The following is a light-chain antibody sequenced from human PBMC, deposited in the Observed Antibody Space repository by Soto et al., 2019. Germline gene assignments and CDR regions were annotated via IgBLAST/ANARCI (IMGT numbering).Light chain of an antibody. V-gene: IGKV1-6*01. CDR3: LQDDDYPFT. J-gene: IGKJ4*01. Sequence: AIQVTQSPSSLSASVGDRVTITCRASQDIRNELSWYQQKPGKAPKFLIFAASNLQSGVPSRFSGSGSGTDFTLTIGSLQPEDFATYFCLQDDDYPFTFGGGTKVEIK. CDR2: AAS. CDR1: QDIRNE.